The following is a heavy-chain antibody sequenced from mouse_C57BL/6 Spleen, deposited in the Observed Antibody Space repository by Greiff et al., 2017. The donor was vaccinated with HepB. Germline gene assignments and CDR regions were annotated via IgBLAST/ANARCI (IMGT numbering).Heavy chain of an antibody. Sequence: VKLQESGAELVKPGASVKLSCKASGYTFTSYWMHWVKQRPGQGLEWIGMIHPNSGSTNYNEKFKSKATLTVDKSSSTAYMQLSSLTSEDSAVYYCALFFYYGSSYWYFDVWGTGTTVTVSS. CDR2: IHPNSGST. CDR3: ALFFYYGSSYWYFDV. V-gene: IGHV1-64*01. D-gene: IGHD1-1*01. J-gene: IGHJ1*03. CDR1: GYTFTSYW.